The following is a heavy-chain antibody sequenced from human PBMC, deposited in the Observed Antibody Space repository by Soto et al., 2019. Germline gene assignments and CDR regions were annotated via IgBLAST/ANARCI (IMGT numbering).Heavy chain of an antibody. D-gene: IGHD2-2*01. CDR1: GGSISSGGYY. J-gene: IGHJ4*02. Sequence: QVQLQESGPGLVKPSQTLSLTCTVSGGSISSGGYYWSWIRQHPGKGLEWIGYIYYSGSTYYNPSLKSRVTISVDTSKNQFSLKLSSVTAADTAVYYCARGRYCSSTSCLARPLDYWGQGTLVTVSS. CDR3: ARGRYCSSTSCLARPLDY. V-gene: IGHV4-31*03. CDR2: IYYSGST.